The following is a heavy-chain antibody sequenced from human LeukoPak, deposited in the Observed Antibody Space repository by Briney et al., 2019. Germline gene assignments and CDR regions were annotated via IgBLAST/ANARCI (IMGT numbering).Heavy chain of an antibody. CDR1: GFTFSIYA. D-gene: IGHD4-17*01. CDR3: ARDAAANYGDYP. CDR2: ITSRGEST. Sequence: PGGSLRLSCAASGFTFSIYAMSWVRQAPGKGLQWVSSITSRGESTWYVDSVKGRFTITRDNSENTLYLQMHSLRAEDTAVYYCARDAAANYGDYPWGQGTLVTVSS. J-gene: IGHJ4*02. V-gene: IGHV3-23*01.